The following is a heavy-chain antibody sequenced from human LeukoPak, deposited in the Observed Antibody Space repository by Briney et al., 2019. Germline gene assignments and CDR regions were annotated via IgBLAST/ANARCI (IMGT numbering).Heavy chain of an antibody. V-gene: IGHV3-23*01. Sequence: PRGSLRLSCAASGFTFSSYAMSWVRQAPGKGLEWVSAISGSGGSTYYADSVKGRFTISRDNSKNTLYLQMNSLRAEDTAVYYCARASNWNYAQEFDYWGQGTLVTVSS. CDR3: ARASNWNYAQEFDY. CDR2: ISGSGGST. CDR1: GFTFSSYA. J-gene: IGHJ4*02. D-gene: IGHD1-7*01.